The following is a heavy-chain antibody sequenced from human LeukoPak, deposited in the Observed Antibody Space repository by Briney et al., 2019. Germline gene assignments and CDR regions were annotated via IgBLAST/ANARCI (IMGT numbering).Heavy chain of an antibody. J-gene: IGHJ4*02. V-gene: IGHV3-15*01. Sequence: PGGSLRLSCTASGFTFGDYAMSWVRQAPGKGLEWVGRIKSTSDGGTTDYAAPVEGRFTISRDDSKNTLYLQMNSLKTEDTAVYYCTLTWYYDFWSGYSPKWVGWGQGTLVTVFS. CDR3: TLTWYYDFWSGYSPKWVG. D-gene: IGHD3-3*01. CDR1: GFTFGDYA. CDR2: IKSTSDGGTT.